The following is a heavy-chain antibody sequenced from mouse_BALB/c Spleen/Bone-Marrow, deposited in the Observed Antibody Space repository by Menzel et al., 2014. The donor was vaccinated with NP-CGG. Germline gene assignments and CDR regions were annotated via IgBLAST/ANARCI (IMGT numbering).Heavy chain of an antibody. V-gene: IGHV2-2*02. D-gene: IGHD1-1*01. J-gene: IGHJ4*01. CDR2: IWGGGST. Sequence: QVQLQQSGPGLVQPSQSLSITCTVSGFSLTTYGVHWVRQSPGKGLEWLGVIWGGGSTDYNAAFISRLSITKDNSKSQVFFKMNNLQANDTAIYYCARNLYYGSSLYAMDYWGQGASVTVSS. CDR3: ARNLYYGSSLYAMDY. CDR1: GFSLTTYG.